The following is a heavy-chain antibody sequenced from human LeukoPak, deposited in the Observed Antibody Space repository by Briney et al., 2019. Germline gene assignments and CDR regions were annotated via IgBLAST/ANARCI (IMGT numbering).Heavy chain of an antibody. CDR1: GFTFSGSA. CDR3: TRERAGRYYYDSSGYYPGAFDI. V-gene: IGHV3-73*01. Sequence: GGSLRLSCAASGFTFSGSAMHWVRQASGKGLEWVGRIRSKANSYATAYAASVKGRFTISRDDSKNTAYLQMNSLKTEDTAVYYCTRERAGRYYYDSSGYYPGAFDIWGQGTMVTVSS. CDR2: IRSKANSYAT. J-gene: IGHJ3*02. D-gene: IGHD3-22*01.